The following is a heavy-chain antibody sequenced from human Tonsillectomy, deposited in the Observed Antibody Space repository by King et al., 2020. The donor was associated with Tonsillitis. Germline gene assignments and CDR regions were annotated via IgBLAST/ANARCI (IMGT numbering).Heavy chain of an antibody. CDR1: GFTFSNAW. Sequence: VQLVESGGGLVKPGGSLRLSCAASGFTFSNAWMNWVRQAPGKGPEWVGRIKSKTDGGTTDYAASVKGRFTISRDDSISSLYLQVNSLKTEDTAVYYCTTDPYCTGNSCYWDVFDYWGQGTLVTVSS. CDR2: IKSKTDGGTT. J-gene: IGHJ4*02. CDR3: TTDPYCTGNSCYWDVFDY. V-gene: IGHV3-15*07. D-gene: IGHD2-15*01.